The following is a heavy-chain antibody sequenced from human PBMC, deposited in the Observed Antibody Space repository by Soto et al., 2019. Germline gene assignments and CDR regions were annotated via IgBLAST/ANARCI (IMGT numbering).Heavy chain of an antibody. CDR2: ISAYNGNT. D-gene: IGHD5-12*01. V-gene: IGHV1-18*01. J-gene: IGHJ6*02. Sequence: ASLKGSCKASGYTFTRYGISWVRQANGQVLEWMGWISAYNGNTNYAQKLQGRVTMTTDTSTSTAYMELRSLRSDDTAVYYCARDSGGYRGLYYYYYGMDVWGQGTTVTVSS. CDR3: ARDSGGYRGLYYYYYGMDV. CDR1: GYTFTRYG.